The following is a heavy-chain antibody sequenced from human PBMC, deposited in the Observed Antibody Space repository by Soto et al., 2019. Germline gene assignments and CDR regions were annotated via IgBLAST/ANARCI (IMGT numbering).Heavy chain of an antibody. CDR3: ARNPVKHRLDR. Sequence: PSETLSLTCTVSGASIRSYYWSWIRQPPGKGLEWIGYIYYSGSTSYNPSLKSRVTISTNTSMNQFSLKLSSVTAADTAVYYCARNPVKHRLDRWGQGTLVTVSS. J-gene: IGHJ5*02. V-gene: IGHV4-59*01. CDR1: GASIRSYY. CDR2: IYYSGST.